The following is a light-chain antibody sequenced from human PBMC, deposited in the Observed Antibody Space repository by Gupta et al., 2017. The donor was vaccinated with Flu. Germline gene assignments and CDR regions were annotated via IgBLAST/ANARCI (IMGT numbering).Light chain of an antibody. CDR1: HSVSSY. V-gene: IGKV1-39*01. J-gene: IGKJ1*01. CDR2: AAS. CDR3: QQSYSTPRT. Sequence: RSSLSASVGDRVTITCRASHSVSSYLNWYQQKPGKAPKLLIYAASSWQSGVPSRFSGSGSGTDFTLTISSLQPEDFATYYCQQSYSTPRTFGQGTKVEIK.